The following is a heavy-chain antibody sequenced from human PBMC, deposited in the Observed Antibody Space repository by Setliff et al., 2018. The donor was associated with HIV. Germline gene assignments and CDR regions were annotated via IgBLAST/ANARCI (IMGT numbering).Heavy chain of an antibody. J-gene: IGHJ4*01. CDR3: ARGALLAVFDFDH. D-gene: IGHD2-15*01. CDR1: GFTFSNYI. V-gene: IGHV3-21*01. CDR2: ISGTTTYI. Sequence: GGSLRLSCATSGFTFSNYIMNWVRQAPGKGLDWVSSISGTTTYIYYADSVKGRFTISRDNTKNSLYLQMNSLRSDDTAVYFCARGALLAVFDFDHWGHGTLGTVS.